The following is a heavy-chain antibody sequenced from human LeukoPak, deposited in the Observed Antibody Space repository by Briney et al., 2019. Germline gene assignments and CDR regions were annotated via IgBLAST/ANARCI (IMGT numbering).Heavy chain of an antibody. D-gene: IGHD3-22*01. CDR1: GFTFSSYG. V-gene: IGHV3-23*01. CDR2: IGVGGTT. CDR3: AKDQPYYYDSSAVPTFDY. J-gene: IGHJ4*02. Sequence: GGSLRLSCAASGFTFSSYGMNWVRQAPGKGLEWVSGIGVGGTTYYADSVKGRFTISRDNSKNTLYLQMNSLRAEDTAVYYCAKDQPYYYDSSAVPTFDYWGQGTLVTVSS.